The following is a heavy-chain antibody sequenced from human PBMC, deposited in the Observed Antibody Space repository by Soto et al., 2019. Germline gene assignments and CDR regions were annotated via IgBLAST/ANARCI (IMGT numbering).Heavy chain of an antibody. D-gene: IGHD3-22*01. CDR3: VRGRGDSSGYDYLYYFDS. V-gene: IGHV1-8*02. CDR2: VNPYSGNT. J-gene: IGHJ4*02. CDR1: GYTFTGYY. Sequence: ASVKVSCKASGYTFTGYYMHWVRQAPGQGLEWMGWVNPYSGNTGYAQKFQGRVTITTAYMELSTLRPDDTAVYYCVRGRGDSSGYDYLYYFDSWGQGTLVTVSS.